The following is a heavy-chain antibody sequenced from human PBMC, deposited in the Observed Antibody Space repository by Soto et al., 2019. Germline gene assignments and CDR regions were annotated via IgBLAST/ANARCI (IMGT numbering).Heavy chain of an antibody. D-gene: IGHD3-10*01. CDR3: TTVALLWFGELLHNWFDP. CDR1: GFTFSNAW. J-gene: IGHJ5*02. CDR2: IKSKTDGGTT. V-gene: IGHV3-15*07. Sequence: GGSLRLSCAASGFTFSNAWMNWVRQAPGKGLEWVGRIKSKTDGGTTDYAAPVKGRFTISRDDSKNTLYLQMNSLKTEDTAVYYCTTVALLWFGELLHNWFDPWGQGTLVTVSS.